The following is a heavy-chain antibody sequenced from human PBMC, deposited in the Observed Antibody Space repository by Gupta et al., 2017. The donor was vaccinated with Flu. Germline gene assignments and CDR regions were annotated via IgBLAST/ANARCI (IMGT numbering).Heavy chain of an antibody. D-gene: IGHD2-15*01. CDR1: GFTFSSYS. CDR2: ISSGSSHI. CDR3: ARAAANDWFDP. Sequence: EVQLVESGGGLVKPGGSLRVSCAASGFTFSSYSMNWVRQAPGRGLGWVSYISSGSSHIYYADSVKGRFTISRDNAKNSLYLQMNSLRVEDTAVYYCARAAANDWFDPWGQGTLVTVSS. V-gene: IGHV3-21*01. J-gene: IGHJ5*02.